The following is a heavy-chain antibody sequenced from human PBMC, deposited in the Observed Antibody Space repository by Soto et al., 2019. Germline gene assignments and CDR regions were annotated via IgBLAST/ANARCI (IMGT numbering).Heavy chain of an antibody. Sequence: EVQLLESGGGLVQPGGSLRLSCAASGFTFSSYAMCWVRQAPGQGLEWVSAISGSGGSTYYADSVKGRFTISRDNSKNTLYLQMNSLRAEDTAVYYCAKDGPTGIALAWYTNFWGQGTLVTVSS. CDR3: AKDGPTGIALAWYTNF. J-gene: IGHJ4*02. D-gene: IGHD6-19*01. CDR2: ISGSGGST. CDR1: GFTFSSYA. V-gene: IGHV3-23*01.